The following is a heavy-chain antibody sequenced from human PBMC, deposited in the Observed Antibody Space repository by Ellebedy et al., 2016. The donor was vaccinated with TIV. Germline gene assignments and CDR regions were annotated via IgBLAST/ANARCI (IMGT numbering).Heavy chain of an antibody. J-gene: IGHJ4*02. Sequence: GESLKISCAASGFTVSSSSLTWVRQAPGKGLQWVSIIYTTGLITYADSVRGRFTIPRDSSENTLYLQMNRLRADDTAVYYCAKDYTAYSNDVWGQGTLVTVSS. CDR2: IYTTGLI. D-gene: IGHD5-18*01. CDR3: AKDYTAYSNDV. V-gene: IGHV3-53*01. CDR1: GFTVSSSS.